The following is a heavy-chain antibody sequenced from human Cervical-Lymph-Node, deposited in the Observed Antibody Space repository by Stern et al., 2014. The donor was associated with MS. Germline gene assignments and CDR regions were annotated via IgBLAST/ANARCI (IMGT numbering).Heavy chain of an antibody. V-gene: IGHV1-46*01. Sequence: QVQMVESGAEVKKPGASVKGSCKASGYTFTNYYMHWVRQDPGQGLEGMGVGNPSTCSTRYAQRFQGRVTMTRDTSTSTVYMELSSLRSEDTAVYYCAREPLMIVVVDDAFDIWGQGTMVTVSS. CDR2: GNPSTCST. CDR1: GYTFTNYY. J-gene: IGHJ3*02. D-gene: IGHD3-22*01. CDR3: AREPLMIVVVDDAFDI.